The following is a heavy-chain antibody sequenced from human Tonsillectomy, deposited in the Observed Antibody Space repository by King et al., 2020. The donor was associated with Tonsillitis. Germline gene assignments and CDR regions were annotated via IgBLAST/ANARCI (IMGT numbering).Heavy chain of an antibody. Sequence: QLQESGPGLVKPSETLSLTCSVSGDSVSTYFWSWIRQPPGKGLQWIGYIYNSGTTRDNPSLKSRVTISVDTSKNQLSLKLTSVTAADTAVYYCASGRVWDPWGQGTLVTLSS. CDR2: IYNSGTT. V-gene: IGHV4-59*02. CDR3: ASGRVWDP. J-gene: IGHJ5*02. CDR1: GDSVSTYF.